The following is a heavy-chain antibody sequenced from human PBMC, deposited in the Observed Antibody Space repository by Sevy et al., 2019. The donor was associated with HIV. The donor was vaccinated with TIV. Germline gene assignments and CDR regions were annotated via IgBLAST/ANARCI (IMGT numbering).Heavy chain of an antibody. D-gene: IGHD3-10*01. J-gene: IGHJ6*02. CDR3: ARDGARITMVQGVLAYYHGMDV. CDR1: GFTFSSYS. Sequence: GGSLRLSCAASGFTFSSYSMNWVRQAPWKGLEWVSSSSSSSNYIYYADSVKGRFTISRDNAKNSLYLQMNSLRAEDTAVYYCARDGARITMVQGVLAYYHGMDVWGQGTTVTVSS. CDR2: SSSSSNYI. V-gene: IGHV3-21*01.